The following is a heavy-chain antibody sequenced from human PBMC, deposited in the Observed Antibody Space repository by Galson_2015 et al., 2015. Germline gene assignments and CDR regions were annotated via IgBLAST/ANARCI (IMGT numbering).Heavy chain of an antibody. D-gene: IGHD6-13*01. CDR1: GFTFSSYG. CDR3: ARDASMAAAGTHC. V-gene: IGHV3-33*01. Sequence: SLRLSCAASGFTFSSYGMHWVRQAPGKGLEWVAVIWYDRSNKYYTDSVKGRFTISRDNSKKTLYLQMNSLRAEDTAVYYCARDASMAAAGTHCCGQATLLPVSP. CDR2: IWYDRSNK. J-gene: IGHJ4*02.